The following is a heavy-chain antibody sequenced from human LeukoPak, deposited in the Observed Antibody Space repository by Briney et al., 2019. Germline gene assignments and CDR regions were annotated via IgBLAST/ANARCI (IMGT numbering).Heavy chain of an antibody. CDR2: ISSSSSTI. V-gene: IGHV3-48*01. J-gene: IGHJ4*02. CDR3: ARAGYGSGSY. D-gene: IGHD3-10*01. Sequence: PGGSLRLSCAASGFTFSSYSMNWVRQAPGKGLEWVSYISSSSSTIHYADSVKGRFTIFRDNAKSSLYLQMNSLRAEDSAVYYCARAGYGSGSYWGQGTLVTVSS. CDR1: GFTFSSYS.